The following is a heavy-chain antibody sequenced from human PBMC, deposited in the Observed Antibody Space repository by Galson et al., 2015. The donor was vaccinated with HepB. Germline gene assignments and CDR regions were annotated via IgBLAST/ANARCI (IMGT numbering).Heavy chain of an antibody. CDR2: LHYSGRT. Sequence: SETLSLTCTVSRGSIRNYFWSWIRQSPGKGLEWIGYLHYSGRTYYAPSLESRVTISENTAKNYFSLKLTSVTAADTAVYYCARLRGWYFDVWGRGILVTVSS. V-gene: IGHV4-59*08. J-gene: IGHJ2*01. CDR3: ARLRGWYFDV. CDR1: RGSIRNYF.